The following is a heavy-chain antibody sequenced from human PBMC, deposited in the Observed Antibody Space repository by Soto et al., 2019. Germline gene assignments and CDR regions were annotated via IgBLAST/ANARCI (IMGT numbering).Heavy chain of an antibody. CDR2: ISGSGATI. Sequence: PGGSLSLSCGASGFSIKNYAMSWVRQAPGKGLEWVSVISGSGATIYYAGSVKGRFSISRDSLKNTVYLQMNSLRPEDTAVYYCAKDQVEYCSAASCFGAFDYWGQGTLVTVSS. CDR3: AKDQVEYCSAASCFGAFDY. D-gene: IGHD2-2*01. J-gene: IGHJ4*02. V-gene: IGHV3-23*01. CDR1: GFSIKNYA.